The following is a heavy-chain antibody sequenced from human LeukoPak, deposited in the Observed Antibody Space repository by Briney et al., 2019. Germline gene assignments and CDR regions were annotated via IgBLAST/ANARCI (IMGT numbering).Heavy chain of an antibody. V-gene: IGHV3-7*01. CDR1: GFTFSSYW. Sequence: PGGSLRLSCAASGFTFSSYWMSWVRQAPGKGLEWVANIKQDGSEKYYVDSVKGRFTISRDNAKNSLYLQMNSLRAEDTAVYYCARWGSTIYYYYGMDVWGQGTTVTVSS. CDR3: ARWGSTIYYYYGMDV. J-gene: IGHJ6*02. CDR2: IKQDGSEK. D-gene: IGHD6-13*01.